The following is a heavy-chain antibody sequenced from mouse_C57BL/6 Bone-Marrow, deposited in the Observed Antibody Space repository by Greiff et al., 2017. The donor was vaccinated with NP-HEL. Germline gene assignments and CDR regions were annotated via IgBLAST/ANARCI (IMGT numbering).Heavy chain of an antibody. CDR2: IRLKSDNYAT. Sequence: EVKVEESGGGLVQPGGSMKLSCVASGFTFSNYWMNWVRQSPEKGLEWVAQIRLKSDNYATHYAESVKGRFTISRDDSKSSVYLQMNNLRAEDTGIYYCTYSYRLRLWFAYWGQGTLVTVSA. CDR3: TYSYRLRLWFAY. V-gene: IGHV6-3*01. J-gene: IGHJ3*01. CDR1: GFTFSNYW. D-gene: IGHD2-2*01.